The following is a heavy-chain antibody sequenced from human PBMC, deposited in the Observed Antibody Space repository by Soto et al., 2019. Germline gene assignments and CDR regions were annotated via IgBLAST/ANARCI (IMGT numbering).Heavy chain of an antibody. CDR2: INHSGST. V-gene: IGHV4-34*01. CDR3: ARTIAAAGPFGY. J-gene: IGHJ4*02. Sequence: SETLSLTCALDGGSFSGYYWSWIRQPPGKGLEWIGEINHSGSTNYNPSLKSRVTISVDTSKNQFSLKLSSVTAADTAVYYCARTIAAAGPFGYWGQGTLVTVSS. D-gene: IGHD6-13*01. CDR1: GGSFSGYY.